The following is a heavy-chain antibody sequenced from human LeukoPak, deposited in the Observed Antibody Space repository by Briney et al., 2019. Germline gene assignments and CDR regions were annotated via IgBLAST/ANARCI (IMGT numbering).Heavy chain of an antibody. CDR3: AKDTGGDGYNYDY. D-gene: IGHD5-24*01. V-gene: IGHV3-21*01. J-gene: IGHJ4*02. CDR2: ISSSSSYI. CDR1: GFTFSSYS. Sequence: GGSLRLSCAASGFTFSSYSMTWVRQAPGKGLEWVSSISSSSSYIYYADSVKGRFTISRDNAKNSLYLQMNSLRAEDTAVYYCAKDTGGDGYNYDYWGQGTLVTVSS.